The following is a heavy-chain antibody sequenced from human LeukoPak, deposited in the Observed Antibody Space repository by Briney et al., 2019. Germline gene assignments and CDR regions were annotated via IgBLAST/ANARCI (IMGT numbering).Heavy chain of an antibody. Sequence: PGGSLRLSCAASGFTFSSYAMTWVRRAPGKGLEWVSTIEVGGAITHYAASVKGRFTISRDNAKNSLYLQMNSLRAEDTAVYYCARDEPRSSWTDYWGQGTLVTVSS. V-gene: IGHV3-23*01. J-gene: IGHJ4*02. CDR1: GFTFSSYA. D-gene: IGHD6-13*01. CDR3: ARDEPRSSWTDY. CDR2: IEVGGAIT.